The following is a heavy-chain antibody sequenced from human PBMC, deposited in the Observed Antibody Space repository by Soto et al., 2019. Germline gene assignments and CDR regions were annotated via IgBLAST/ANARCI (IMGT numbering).Heavy chain of an antibody. J-gene: IGHJ4*02. Sequence: SETLSLTCAVSGYSITTGYYWGWVRRPPGKGLEWIGSVYHSGRTSYNPSLESRVTISVDTSKNQFSLRLSSVTAADTAVYYCARGVNYYDSSGFYPRDYWGQGVLVTVSS. CDR2: VYHSGRT. D-gene: IGHD3-22*01. V-gene: IGHV4-38-2*01. CDR1: GYSITTGYY. CDR3: ARGVNYYDSSGFYPRDY.